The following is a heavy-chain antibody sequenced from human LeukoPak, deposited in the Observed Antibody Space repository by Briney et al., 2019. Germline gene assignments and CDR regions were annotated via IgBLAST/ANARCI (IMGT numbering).Heavy chain of an antibody. V-gene: IGHV3-30*02. CDR2: IRYDGSNK. D-gene: IGHD5-12*01. Sequence: PGGSLRLSCVASGFSLSRYAMHWVRQAPGEGLGWVAFIRYDGSNKYYAESVKGGFTISRDNSKNTLYLQMNSLRAEDTAVYYCAKDDFRSHIVATGRGLLSYWGQGTLVTVSS. CDR3: AKDDFRSHIVATGRGLLSY. CDR1: GFSLSRYA. J-gene: IGHJ4*02.